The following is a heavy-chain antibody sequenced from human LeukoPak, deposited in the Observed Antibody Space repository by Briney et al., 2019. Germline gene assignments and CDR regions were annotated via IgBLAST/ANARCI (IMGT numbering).Heavy chain of an antibody. CDR2: IYYSGST. Sequence: SETLSLTCAVSGGSISSYYWSWIRQPPGKGLEWIGYIYYSGSTNYNPSLKSRVTISVDTSKNQFSLKLSSVTAADTAVYYCAGRGEERLPLDYYGMDVWGQGTTVTVSS. V-gene: IGHV4-59*08. J-gene: IGHJ6*02. D-gene: IGHD3-3*01. CDR1: GGSISSYY. CDR3: AGRGEERLPLDYYGMDV.